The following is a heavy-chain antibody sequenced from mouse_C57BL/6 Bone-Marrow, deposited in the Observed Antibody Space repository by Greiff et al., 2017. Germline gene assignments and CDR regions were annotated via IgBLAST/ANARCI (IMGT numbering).Heavy chain of an antibody. CDR2: IGDGGSYT. CDR1: GFTFSSYA. CDR3: ARGLPLVCDV. V-gene: IGHV5-4*01. Sequence: EVQLVESGGGLVKPGGSLKLSCAASGFTFSSYAMSWVRQTPEKRLGWVATIGDGGSYTYYPDNVKGRFTISRDNAKNTLYLQMSHLKSGDTAMDYWARGLPLVCDVWGTGTTVTVAS. J-gene: IGHJ1*03. D-gene: IGHD2-4*01.